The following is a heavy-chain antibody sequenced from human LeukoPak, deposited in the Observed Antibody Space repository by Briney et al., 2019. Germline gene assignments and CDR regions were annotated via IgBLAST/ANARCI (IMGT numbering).Heavy chain of an antibody. J-gene: IGHJ4*02. CDR1: GGTFSSYA. D-gene: IGHD3-22*01. V-gene: IGHV1-69*13. CDR3: ARVTPDYDSSGYLWYFDY. CDR2: IIPIFGTA. Sequence: SVKVSCKASGGTFSSYAISWVRQAPGQGLEWMGGIIPIFGTANYAQKFQGRVTITADESTSTAYMELSSLRSEDTAVYYCARVTPDYDSSGYLWYFDYWGQGTPVTVSS.